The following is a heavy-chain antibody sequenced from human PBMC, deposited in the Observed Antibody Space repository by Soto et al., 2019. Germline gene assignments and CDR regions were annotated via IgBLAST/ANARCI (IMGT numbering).Heavy chain of an antibody. D-gene: IGHD1-26*01. CDR2: ISGDSAKT. Sequence: QVQLVQSGGEVKNPGASVKVSCKASGYAFNSRYINWVRQAPGQGLEWVGWISGDSAKTNYEQNLQGRVTMSIDTCTNTAYMELRSLTSDDTAVYYCARGGQWDFLSDYWGQGTLVTVSS. J-gene: IGHJ4*02. V-gene: IGHV1-18*01. CDR1: GYAFNSRY. CDR3: ARGGQWDFLSDY.